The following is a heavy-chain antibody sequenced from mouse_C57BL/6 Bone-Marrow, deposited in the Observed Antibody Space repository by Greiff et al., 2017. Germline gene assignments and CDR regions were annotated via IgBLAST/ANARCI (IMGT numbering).Heavy chain of an antibody. Sequence: EVQVVESGGGLVKPGGSLKLSCAASGFTFSSYTMSWVRQTPEKRLEWVATISGGGGNTYYPDSVKGRFTISRDNAKNTLYLQMSSLRSEDTALDYCARRWGYYKAMDYWGQGTSVTVSS. D-gene: IGHD2-3*01. CDR2: ISGGGGNT. CDR1: GFTFSSYT. CDR3: ARRWGYYKAMDY. V-gene: IGHV5-9*01. J-gene: IGHJ4*01.